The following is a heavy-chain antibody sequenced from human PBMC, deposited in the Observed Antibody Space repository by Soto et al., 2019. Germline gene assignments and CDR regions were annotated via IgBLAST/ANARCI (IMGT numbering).Heavy chain of an antibody. CDR1: GVSISSDYYH. CDR2: IHHSGSI. D-gene: IGHD2-21*02. J-gene: IGHJ6*02. CDR3: AREDDGGDSLDV. Sequence: QVQLQQSGPGLVKPSQTLSLTCTVSGVSISSDYYHWTWIRQSPGKGLEWIGYIHHSGSILYNPSLKSRVTISVDTSKNQFSLHLTSVTAADTAVYFCAREDDGGDSLDVWGQGTTVTVSS. V-gene: IGHV4-30-4*08.